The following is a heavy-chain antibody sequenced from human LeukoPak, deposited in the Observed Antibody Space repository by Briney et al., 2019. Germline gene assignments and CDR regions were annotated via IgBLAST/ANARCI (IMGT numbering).Heavy chain of an antibody. CDR2: IYYSGST. CDR1: GGSISSYY. Sequence: SETLSLTCTVSGGSISSYYWSWIRQPPGKGLEWIGYIYYSGSTNYNPSLKSRVTISVDTSKNQFSLKLSSVTAADTAVYYCARLKYYYDASGYRAEYFQHWGQGTLVTVSS. CDR3: ARLKYYYDASGYRAEYFQH. D-gene: IGHD3-22*01. V-gene: IGHV4-59*01. J-gene: IGHJ1*01.